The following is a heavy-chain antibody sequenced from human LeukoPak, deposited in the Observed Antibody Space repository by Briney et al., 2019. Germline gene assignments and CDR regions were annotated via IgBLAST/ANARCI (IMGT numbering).Heavy chain of an antibody. CDR3: AKLGGY. CDR2: ISSSISTI. V-gene: IGHV3-48*01. CDR1: GFTFSSDS. Sequence: VGCLRLSCAASGFTFSSDSMNWVRQAPRKGLEWVSYISSSISTIYTPDPVKGRFTNSKNNSKNTLYLQMNSLRGEDTAVYYCAKLGGYWGQGTLVTVSS. D-gene: IGHD2-15*01. J-gene: IGHJ4*02.